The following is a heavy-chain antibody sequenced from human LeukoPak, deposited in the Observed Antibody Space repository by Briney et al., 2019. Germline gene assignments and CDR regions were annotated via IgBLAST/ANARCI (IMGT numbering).Heavy chain of an antibody. Sequence: SVKVSCKASGGAFSSYAISWVRQAPGQGLEWMGGIIPIFGTANYAQKFQGRVTITADKSTSTAYMELSSLRSEDTAVYYCATDQRGVGATGAFDIWGQGTMVTVSS. D-gene: IGHD1-26*01. V-gene: IGHV1-69*06. CDR2: IIPIFGTA. CDR3: ATDQRGVGATGAFDI. CDR1: GGAFSSYA. J-gene: IGHJ3*02.